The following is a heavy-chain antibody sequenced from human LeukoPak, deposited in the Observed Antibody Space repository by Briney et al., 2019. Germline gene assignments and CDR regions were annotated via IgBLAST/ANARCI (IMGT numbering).Heavy chain of an antibody. CDR3: ARTVGYDSYYYMDV. CDR1: GGTFSSYA. J-gene: IGHJ6*03. CDR2: IIPIFGTA. V-gene: IGHV1-69*05. D-gene: IGHD3-9*01. Sequence: GASVKVSCKASGGTFSSYAISWVRQAPGQGLEWMGGIIPIFGTANYAQKLQGRVTMTTDTSTSTAYMELRSLRSDDTAVYYCARTVGYDSYYYMDVWGKGTTVTISS.